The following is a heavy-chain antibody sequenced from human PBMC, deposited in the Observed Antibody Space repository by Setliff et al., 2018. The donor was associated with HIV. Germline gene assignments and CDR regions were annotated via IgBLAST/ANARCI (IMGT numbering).Heavy chain of an antibody. CDR1: GGSVSSGSYY. V-gene: IGHV3-48*01. CDR2: ISSSSSSI. Sequence: PSETLSLTCTVSGGSVSSGSYYWSWIRQPPGKGLELISCISSSSSSIYYADSVKGRFTISRDNAKNSLYLQMKSLRAEDTALYYCATDSPSFYWGQGTLVTVSS. D-gene: IGHD3-16*01. J-gene: IGHJ4*02. CDR3: ATDSPSFY.